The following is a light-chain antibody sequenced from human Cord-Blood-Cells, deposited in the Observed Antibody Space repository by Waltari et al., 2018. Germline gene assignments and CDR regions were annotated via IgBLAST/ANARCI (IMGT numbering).Light chain of an antibody. CDR1: SSYVGTYHL. CDR3: CSYAGRNWV. V-gene: IGLV2-23*01. Sequence: QSALTQPASVSGSPGQSITLSCTATSSYVGTYHLVSWYQQHPGNAPKLMIYEGSKRPSGVSNRVSGSKSGNTASLTISGLQAEDEADYCCCSYAGRNWVFGGGTKLTVL. J-gene: IGLJ3*02. CDR2: EGS.